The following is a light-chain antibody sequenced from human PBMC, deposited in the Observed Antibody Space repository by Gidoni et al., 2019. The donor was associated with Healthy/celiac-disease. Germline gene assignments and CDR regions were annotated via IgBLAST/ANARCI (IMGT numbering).Light chain of an antibody. J-gene: IGKJ1*01. V-gene: IGKV1-5*01. CDR1: QSISSW. Sequence: DIQMTQSPSTLPASVGYRVTITCRASQSISSWLAWYQQKPGKAPKLLIYDASSLESGVPPRFSGSGSGTEFTLTISSLQADDFAAYYCQQYNSYRRTFGQGTKVEIK. CDR2: DAS. CDR3: QQYNSYRRT.